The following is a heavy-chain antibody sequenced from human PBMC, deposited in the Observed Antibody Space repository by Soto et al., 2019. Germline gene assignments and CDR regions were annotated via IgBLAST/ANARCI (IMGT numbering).Heavy chain of an antibody. CDR2: IFYSGST. D-gene: IGHD2-15*01. V-gene: IGHV4-30-4*01. CDR3: AAPMGVGYCSGGYCYLNDAFQI. Sequence: SETLSLTCTVSGGSISSGDYYWSWIRQPPGKGLEWIGFIFYSGSTYYNPSLKSRFTISVDKPKNQFSLKLTSVTVADTAVYYCAAPMGVGYCSGGYCYLNDAFQIWGQGTMVTVSS. J-gene: IGHJ3*02. CDR1: GGSISSGDYY.